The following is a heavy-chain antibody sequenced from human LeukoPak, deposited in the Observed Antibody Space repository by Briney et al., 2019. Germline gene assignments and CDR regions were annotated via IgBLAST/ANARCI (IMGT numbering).Heavy chain of an antibody. CDR3: AGDCEYDSSGYFHDY. V-gene: IGHV3-11*05. CDR2: FSSSSSYT. J-gene: IGHJ4*02. CDR1: GFTFSDYY. Sequence: GGSLRLSCAASGFTFSDYYMSWIRQAPGKGLEGVSYFSSSSSYTNYADSVKGRFTISRDNAKNSLYLQMNSLRAEDTAVYYCAGDCEYDSSGYFHDYWGQGTLVTVSS. D-gene: IGHD3-22*01.